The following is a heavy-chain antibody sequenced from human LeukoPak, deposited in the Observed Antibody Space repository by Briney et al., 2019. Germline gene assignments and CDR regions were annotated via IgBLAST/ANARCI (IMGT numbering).Heavy chain of an antibody. CDR1: GGSVSSGSYY. CDR2: IYYSGST. Sequence: PSETLSLTCTVSGGSVSSGSYYWSWIRQPPGKGLEWIGYIYYSGSTNYNPSLKSRVTISVDTSKNQFSLKLSSVTAADTAVYYCARIAPKMYCGGDCSTFDYWGQGTLVTVSS. J-gene: IGHJ4*02. V-gene: IGHV4-61*01. D-gene: IGHD2-21*02. CDR3: ARIAPKMYCGGDCSTFDY.